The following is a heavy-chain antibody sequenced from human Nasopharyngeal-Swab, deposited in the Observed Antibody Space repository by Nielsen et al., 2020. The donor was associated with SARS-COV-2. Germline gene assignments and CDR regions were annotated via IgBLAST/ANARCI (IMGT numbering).Heavy chain of an antibody. CDR3: AKGGGTTGTVGLYI. CDR2: ISYDGSNK. CDR1: GFTFSSYD. J-gene: IGHJ3*02. Sequence: GESLKISCAASGFTFSSYDMHWVRQAPGKGLEWVAVISYDGSNKYYADSVKGRFTISTDNSKNTLYLQMNSLRAEDTAVYYCAKGGGTTGTVGLYIWGQGTMVTVSS. D-gene: IGHD1-1*01. V-gene: IGHV3-30*18.